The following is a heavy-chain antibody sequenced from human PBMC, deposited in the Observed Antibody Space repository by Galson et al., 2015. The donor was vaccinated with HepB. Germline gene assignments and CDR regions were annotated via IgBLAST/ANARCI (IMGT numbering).Heavy chain of an antibody. V-gene: IGHV3-30*04. D-gene: IGHD4-17*01. J-gene: IGHJ6*02. CDR1: GFTFSSYA. CDR2: ISYDGSNK. Sequence: SLRLSCAASGFTFSSYAMHWVRQAPGKGLEWVAVISYDGSNKYYADSVKGRFTISRDNSKNTLYLQMNSLRAEDTAVYYCARDDITVTTGYYYGMDVWGQGTTVTVSS. CDR3: ARDDITVTTGYYYGMDV.